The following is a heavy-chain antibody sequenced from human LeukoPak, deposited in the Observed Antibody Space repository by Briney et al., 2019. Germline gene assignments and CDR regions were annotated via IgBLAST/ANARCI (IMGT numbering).Heavy chain of an antibody. CDR2: IYYSKNT. D-gene: IGHD5-18*01. CDR3: VSPRGFSYGYFDY. V-gene: IGHV4-39*01. J-gene: IGHJ4*02. Sequence: SETLSLTCTVFAGSISSSSAYWGWIRQPPGKGLEWIGSIYYSKNTYYNPSLKSRVTISADTSKNQFSLTLGSVSATDTAVYYCVSPRGFSYGYFDYWGQGTLVTVSS. CDR1: AGSISSSSAY.